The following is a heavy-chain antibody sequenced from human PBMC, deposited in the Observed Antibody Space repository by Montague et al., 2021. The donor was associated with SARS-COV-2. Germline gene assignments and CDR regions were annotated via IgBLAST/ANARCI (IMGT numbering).Heavy chain of an antibody. J-gene: IGHJ3*02. V-gene: IGHV4-39*01. CDR1: GGSVSSSSYY. D-gene: IGHD3-10*01. CDR2: IYYTGST. Sequence: SETLSLTCTVSGGSVSSSSYYWGWIRQPPGKGLEWIGSIYYTGSTYYNPSLKSRVTILVDTSKNQFSLKLSSVTAADTAVYYCTRHITGSGNAFDIWGQGTMVTVSS. CDR3: TRHITGSGNAFDI.